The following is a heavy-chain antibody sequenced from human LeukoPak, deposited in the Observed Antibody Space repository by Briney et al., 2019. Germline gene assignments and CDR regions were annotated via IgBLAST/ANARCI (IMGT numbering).Heavy chain of an antibody. D-gene: IGHD3-22*01. V-gene: IGHV1-69*05. CDR3: ARCSGRPYYYDSSGYYPRWFDP. J-gene: IGHJ5*02. CDR1: GGTFSSYA. Sequence: ASVKVSCKASGGTFSSYAISWVRQAPGQGLEWMGGIIPIFGTANYAQKFQGRVTITTDESTSTAYMELSSLRSEDTAVYYCARCSGRPYYYDSSGYYPRWFDPWGQGTLVTVSS. CDR2: IIPIFGTA.